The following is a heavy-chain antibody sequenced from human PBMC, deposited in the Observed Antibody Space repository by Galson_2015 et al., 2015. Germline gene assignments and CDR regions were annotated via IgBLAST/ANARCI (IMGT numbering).Heavy chain of an antibody. V-gene: IGHV3-30*18. Sequence: SLRLSCAASGFTFSNYGMHWVRQAPGKGLEWVALISYDGSNKYYADSVKGRFTTSRDNSKNTLYLQMNSLRAEDTAVYYCAKESQYYYYGMDVWGQGTTVTVSS. J-gene: IGHJ6*02. CDR3: AKESQYYYYGMDV. CDR1: GFTFSNYG. CDR2: ISYDGSNK.